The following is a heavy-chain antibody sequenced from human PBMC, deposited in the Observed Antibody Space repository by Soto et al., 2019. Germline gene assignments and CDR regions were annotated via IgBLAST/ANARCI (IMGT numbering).Heavy chain of an antibody. CDR3: ARAGIAYCSSTTCYLYYYGMDV. V-gene: IGHV1-46*01. D-gene: IGHD2-2*01. Sequence: ASVKVSCKASGYSVTSYYMHWVRQAPGQGLEWMGIINPNSGSTTYAQKFQGRVTMTRDTSTSTVYMELTSLTSGDTAVYYCARAGIAYCSSTTCYLYYYGMDVWGQGTTVTSP. CDR2: INPNSGST. J-gene: IGHJ6*02. CDR1: GYSVTSYY.